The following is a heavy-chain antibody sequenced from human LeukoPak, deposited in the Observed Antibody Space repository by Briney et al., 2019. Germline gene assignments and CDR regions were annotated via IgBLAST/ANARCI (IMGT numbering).Heavy chain of an antibody. V-gene: IGHV1-69*13. D-gene: IGHD3-22*01. CDR2: IIPIYGSP. Sequence: ASVKVSCKASGGSFTFTSHAITWVRQAPGQGLEWMAGIIPIYGSPSYAQRFQGRVTITSDESARTVYMEPSSLRSEDTAVYYCAGFFYDNSHDAFDLWGQGTMVTVSS. J-gene: IGHJ3*01. CDR1: GGSFTFTSHA. CDR3: AGFFYDNSHDAFDL.